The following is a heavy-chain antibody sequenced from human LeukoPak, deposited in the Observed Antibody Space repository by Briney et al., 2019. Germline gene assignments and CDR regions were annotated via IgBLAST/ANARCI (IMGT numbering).Heavy chain of an antibody. CDR2: IYDGGGT. Sequence: GGSLRLSCAASGFSVSNNYMSWVRQAPGKGLEWVSGIYDGGGTYYADSVKGRFTISRDNFKNTVYLQVYSVRAEDTAMYYCARAFQYGSGSHPYSLWGQGTVVTVSS. J-gene: IGHJ4*02. D-gene: IGHD3-10*01. V-gene: IGHV3-66*01. CDR3: ARAFQYGSGSHPYSL. CDR1: GFSVSNNY.